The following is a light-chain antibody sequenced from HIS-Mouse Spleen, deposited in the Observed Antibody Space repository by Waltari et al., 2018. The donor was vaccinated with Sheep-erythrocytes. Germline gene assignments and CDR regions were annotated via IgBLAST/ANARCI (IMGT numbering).Light chain of an antibody. J-gene: IGLJ1*01. V-gene: IGLV2-11*01. CDR1: SSDVGGYNY. CDR2: DVS. Sequence: QSALTQPRSVSGSPGQSVTISCTGTSSDVGGYNYVPWYQQHPGKAPQLMIYDVSTRPSGVPVRFTGSKSGNTASLTISGLKAEDEADYYCCSYAGSYNHVFATGTKVTVL. CDR3: CSYAGSYNHV.